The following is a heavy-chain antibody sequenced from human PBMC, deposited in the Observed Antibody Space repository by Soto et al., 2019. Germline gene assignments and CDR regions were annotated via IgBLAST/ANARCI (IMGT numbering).Heavy chain of an antibody. Sequence: PSETLSLTCTVSGASISSDYWSWVRQPPGKGLEWIGFIYYGGSINYNPSLESRAAISVDTSKNQFSLKLTSVTAADTAVYYCARGEMATIRLWGQGPRFTVP. V-gene: IGHV4-59*08. CDR1: GASISSDY. J-gene: IGHJ1*01. CDR2: IYYGGSI. D-gene: IGHD3-10*01. CDR3: ARGEMATIRL.